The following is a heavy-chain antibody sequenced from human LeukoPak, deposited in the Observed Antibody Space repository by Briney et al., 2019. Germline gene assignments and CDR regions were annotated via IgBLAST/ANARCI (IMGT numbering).Heavy chain of an antibody. D-gene: IGHD1-14*01. V-gene: IGHV4-39*07. J-gene: IGHJ4*02. CDR3: ARYKTGDYFDY. Sequence: SETLSLTCTVSGGSISSGDYYWSWIRQPPGKGLEWIGEINHSGSTNYNPSLKSRVTISVDTSKNQFSLKLSSVTAADTAVYYCARYKTGDYFDYWGQGTLVTVSS. CDR2: INHSGST. CDR1: GGSISSGDYY.